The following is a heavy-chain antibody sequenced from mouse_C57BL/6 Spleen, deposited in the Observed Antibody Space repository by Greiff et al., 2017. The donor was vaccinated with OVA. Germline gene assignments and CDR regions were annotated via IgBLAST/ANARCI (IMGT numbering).Heavy chain of an antibody. J-gene: IGHJ3*01. CDR3: AREGLYYGSRAWFAY. Sequence: VQLQQSGAELVKPGASVKISCKASGYAFSSYWMNWVKQRPGKGLEWIGQIYPGDGDTNYNGKFKGKATLTADKSSSTAYMQLSSLTSEDSAVYLCAREGLYYGSRAWFAYWGQGTLVTVSA. CDR1: GYAFSSYW. V-gene: IGHV1-80*01. CDR2: IYPGDGDT. D-gene: IGHD1-1*01.